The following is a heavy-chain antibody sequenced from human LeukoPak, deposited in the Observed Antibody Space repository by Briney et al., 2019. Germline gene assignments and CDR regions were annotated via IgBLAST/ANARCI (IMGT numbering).Heavy chain of an antibody. CDR3: AASGASSGDCGDDNCYTFDY. CDR2: IIPIFGTA. V-gene: IGHV1-69*13. D-gene: IGHD2-21*02. Sequence: ASVKVSCKASGGTFSSYAISWVRQAPGQGLEWMGGIIPIFGTANYAQKFQGRVTITADESTSTAYMELSSLRSEDTAVYYCAASGASSGDCGDDNCYTFDYWGQGTLVTVSS. CDR1: GGTFSSYA. J-gene: IGHJ4*02.